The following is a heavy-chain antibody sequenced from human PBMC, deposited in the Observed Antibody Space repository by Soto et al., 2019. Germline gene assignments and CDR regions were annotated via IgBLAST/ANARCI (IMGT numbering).Heavy chain of an antibody. J-gene: IGHJ4*02. CDR1: GLTFSSYC. Sequence: EVQLVESGGGLVQPGGSLRLSCAASGLTFSSYCMNWVRQAPGKGPEWVANIKQDGTENYYVDSVKGRFTVSRDNAKNSLHLQIDTLRAEDPGVSYCSIGIGSNAQYWGQGTMVTVSS. CDR3: SIGIGSNAQY. D-gene: IGHD6-19*01. CDR2: IKQDGTEN. V-gene: IGHV3-7*05.